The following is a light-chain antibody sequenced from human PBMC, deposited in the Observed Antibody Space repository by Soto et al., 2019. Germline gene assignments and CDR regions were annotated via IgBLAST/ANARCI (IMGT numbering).Light chain of an antibody. V-gene: IGLV1-44*01. CDR3: AAWDDSLNAYV. Sequence: QLVLTQPPSASGTPGQRVTISCSGSSSNIGSNTVNWYRQLPGTAPKLLIYSNDERPSGVPDRVSGSKSGASASLAISGLQSEDEADYYCAAWDDSLNAYVFGTGTKLTVL. CDR2: SND. J-gene: IGLJ1*01. CDR1: SSNIGSNT.